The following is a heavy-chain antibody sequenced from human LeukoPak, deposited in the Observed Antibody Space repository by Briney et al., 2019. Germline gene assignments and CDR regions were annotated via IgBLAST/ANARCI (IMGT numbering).Heavy chain of an antibody. CDR2: IYSSGST. J-gene: IGHJ4*02. D-gene: IGHD4-23*01. V-gene: IGHV3-53*01. CDR3: ARDTVGTAGVEY. Sequence: GGSLRLSCAASGFTVSSNYMAWVRQAPGKGLEWVSVIYSSGSTYYADSVKGRFTISRDSSKNTLYLQMNSLRVEDTAVYYCARDTVGTAGVEYWGQGTRVTVSS. CDR1: GFTVSSNY.